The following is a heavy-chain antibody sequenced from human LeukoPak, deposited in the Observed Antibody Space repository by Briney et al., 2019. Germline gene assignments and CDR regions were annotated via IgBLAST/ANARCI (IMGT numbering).Heavy chain of an antibody. CDR2: ISYDGSNK. Sequence: GRSLRLSCAASGFTFSSYGMHWVRQAPGKGLEWVAVISYDGSNKYYADSVKGRFTISRDNSKNTLFLQMNSLRAEDTAVYYCARGSIAAPDCWGQGTLVTVSS. V-gene: IGHV3-30*03. CDR1: GFTFSSYG. CDR3: ARGSIAAPDC. D-gene: IGHD6-13*01. J-gene: IGHJ4*02.